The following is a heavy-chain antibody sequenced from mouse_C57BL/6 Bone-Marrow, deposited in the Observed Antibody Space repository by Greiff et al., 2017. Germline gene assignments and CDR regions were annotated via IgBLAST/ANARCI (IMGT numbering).Heavy chain of an antibody. D-gene: IGHD1-1*01. CDR1: GYTFTSYG. Sequence: QVQLKESGAELARPGASVKLSCKASGYTFTSYGISWVKQRTGQGLEWIGEIYHRSGNTYYNEKFKGKATLTADKSSSTAYMELRSLTSEDSAVYFCARGYYYGSSHFDYWGQGTTLTVSS. V-gene: IGHV1-81*01. J-gene: IGHJ2*01. CDR3: ARGYYYGSSHFDY. CDR2: IYHRSGNT.